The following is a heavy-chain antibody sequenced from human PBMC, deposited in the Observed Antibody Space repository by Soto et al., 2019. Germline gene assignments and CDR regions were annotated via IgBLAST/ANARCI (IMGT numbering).Heavy chain of an antibody. Sequence: PGGSLRLSCAASGFIFSGYSMNWVRQAPGKGLEWVAVISYDGSNKYYADSVKGRFTISRDNSKNTLYLQMNSLRAEDTAVYYCAKNQWVVVTAMSAFDIWGQETMVTVSS. J-gene: IGHJ3*02. CDR3: AKNQWVVVTAMSAFDI. CDR1: GFIFSGYS. D-gene: IGHD2-21*02. V-gene: IGHV3-30*18. CDR2: ISYDGSNK.